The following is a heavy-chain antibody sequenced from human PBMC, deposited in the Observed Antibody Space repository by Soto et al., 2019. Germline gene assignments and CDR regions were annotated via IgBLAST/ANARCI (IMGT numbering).Heavy chain of an antibody. CDR3: ARTQGRYYDSSGPMGWSYFDY. CDR2: IYYSGST. V-gene: IGHV4-31*03. Sequence: PSETLSLTCTVSGGSISSGGYYWSWIRQHPGKGLEWIGYIYYSGSTYYNPSLKSRVTISVDTSKNQFSLKLSSVTAADTAVYYCARTQGRYYDSSGPMGWSYFDYWGQGTLVTVSS. D-gene: IGHD3-22*01. J-gene: IGHJ4*02. CDR1: GGSISSGGYY.